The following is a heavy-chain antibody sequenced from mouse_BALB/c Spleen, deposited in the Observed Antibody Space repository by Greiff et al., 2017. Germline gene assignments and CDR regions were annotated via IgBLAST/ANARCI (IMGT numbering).Heavy chain of an antibody. CDR2: IYPGNVNT. J-gene: IGHJ4*01. D-gene: IGHD2-14*01. CDR3: ARSYDRGAMDY. V-gene: IGHV1S56*01. Sequence: QVQLQQSGPELVKPGASVRISCKASGYTFTSYYIHWVKQRPGQGLEWIGWIYPGNVNTKYNEKFKGKATLTADKSSSTAYMQLSSLTSEDSAVYFCARSYDRGAMDYWGQGTSVTVSS. CDR1: GYTFTSYY.